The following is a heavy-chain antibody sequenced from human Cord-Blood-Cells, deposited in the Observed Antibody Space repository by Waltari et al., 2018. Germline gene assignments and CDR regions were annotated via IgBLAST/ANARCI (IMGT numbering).Heavy chain of an antibody. D-gene: IGHD2-15*01. CDR3: ARDRLSCSGGSCYKVFGY. J-gene: IGHJ4*02. CDR1: GYSLSSGYY. Sequence: QVQLQESGPGLVKPSETLSLTCAVSGYSLSSGYYWGWIRPPPGKGLEWIGSIYHSGSTYYNPSLKSRVTISVDTSKNQFSLKLSSVTAADTAVYYCARDRLSCSGGSCYKVFGYWGQGTLVTVSS. V-gene: IGHV4-38-2*02. CDR2: IYHSGST.